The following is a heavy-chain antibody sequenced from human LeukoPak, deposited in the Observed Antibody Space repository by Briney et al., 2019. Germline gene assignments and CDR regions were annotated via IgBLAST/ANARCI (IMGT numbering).Heavy chain of an antibody. Sequence: GGSLRLSCAASGFTFSSYSMNWVRQAPGKGLEWVSSSSSSSSYIYYADSVKGRFTISRDNAKNSLYLQMNSLRAEDTAVYYCARDAVLVPAAIGFDYWGQGTLVTVSS. J-gene: IGHJ4*02. CDR2: SSSSSSYI. CDR1: GFTFSSYS. D-gene: IGHD2-2*02. CDR3: ARDAVLVPAAIGFDY. V-gene: IGHV3-21*01.